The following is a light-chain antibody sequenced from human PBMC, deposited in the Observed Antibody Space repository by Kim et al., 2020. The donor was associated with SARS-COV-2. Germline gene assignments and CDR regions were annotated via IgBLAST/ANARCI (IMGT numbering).Light chain of an antibody. CDR3: HQNNNGPLT. CDR2: GAS. Sequence: EIVMTQSPATLSVSPGERATLSCRASQSVGSNLAWYQQKPGQAPRLLIYGASTRATGIPARFSGSGSGTEFTLTIRSLQSEDFAVYYCHQNNNGPLTFGGGTKVDIK. V-gene: IGKV3-15*01. CDR1: QSVGSN. J-gene: IGKJ4*01.